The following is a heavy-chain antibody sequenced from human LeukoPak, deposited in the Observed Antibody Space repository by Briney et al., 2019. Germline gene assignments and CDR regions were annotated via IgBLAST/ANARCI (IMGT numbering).Heavy chain of an antibody. Sequence: PSETLSLTCTVSGGSISSYYWSWIRQPAGKGLEWIGRIYASGNTNYNPSLKSRVTMSQDTSENQFALKLTSVTAADTAVYYCASGDNRLRWNGAFDFWGRGTLVTVSS. D-gene: IGHD4-23*01. CDR3: ASGDNRLRWNGAFDF. CDR2: IYASGNT. V-gene: IGHV4-4*07. CDR1: GGSISSYY. J-gene: IGHJ4*02.